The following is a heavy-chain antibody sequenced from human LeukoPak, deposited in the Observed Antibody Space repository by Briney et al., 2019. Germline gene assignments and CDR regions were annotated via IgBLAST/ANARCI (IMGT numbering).Heavy chain of an antibody. CDR1: VYTFTSYD. CDR2: MNPNSGNT. CDR3: ARGRSVGGDY. J-gene: IGHJ4*02. D-gene: IGHD1-26*01. V-gene: IGHV1-8*01. Sequence: ASVRVSCKPSVYTFTSYDINWVRQATGQGLEWMGWMNPNSGNTGYAQKFQGRVTMTRNTSRSTAYMELSRLRSEDTAVYYCARGRSVGGDYWGQGTLVTVSS.